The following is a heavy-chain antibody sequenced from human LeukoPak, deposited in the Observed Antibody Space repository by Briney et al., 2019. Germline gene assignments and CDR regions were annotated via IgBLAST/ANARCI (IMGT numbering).Heavy chain of an antibody. CDR1: GGTFSSYS. V-gene: IGHV1-69*02. CDR2: IIPILGIA. CDR3: ARTAAAGTYYFDY. J-gene: IGHJ4*02. Sequence: ASVKVSCKASGGTFSSYSISWVRQAPGQGLEWMGRIIPILGIANYAQKCQSRVTITADKSTSTAYMELSSLTSEDTAVYHCARTAAAGTYYFDYWGQGTLVTVSS. D-gene: IGHD6-13*01.